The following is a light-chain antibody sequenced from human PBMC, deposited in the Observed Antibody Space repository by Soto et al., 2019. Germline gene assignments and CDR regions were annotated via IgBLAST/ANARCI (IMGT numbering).Light chain of an antibody. J-gene: IGKJ2*01. Sequence: EIVMTQSLVTLSVSPGERATLSCRASQSVSSNLAWYQQKCGQAPRLLIYGASTRATGIPARFSGNGSGTEFTLTISSLQSEDFAIYYCQQYNNWPPYTFGQGTKLEIK. V-gene: IGKV3-15*01. CDR1: QSVSSN. CDR2: GAS. CDR3: QQYNNWPPYT.